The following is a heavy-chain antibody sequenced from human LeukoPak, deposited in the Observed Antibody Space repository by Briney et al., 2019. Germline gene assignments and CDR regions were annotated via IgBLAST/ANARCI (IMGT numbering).Heavy chain of an antibody. Sequence: PGGSLRLSCGASGFTFSTYGMSWVRQAPGKGLEWVSAISGSGGNTYYADSVKGRFTISRDNSKNTLYLQMNSLRAEDTAVYYCANEQWLVHSDAFDIWGQGTMVTVSS. CDR3: ANEQWLVHSDAFDI. CDR2: ISGSGGNT. V-gene: IGHV3-23*01. CDR1: GFTFSTYG. J-gene: IGHJ3*02. D-gene: IGHD6-19*01.